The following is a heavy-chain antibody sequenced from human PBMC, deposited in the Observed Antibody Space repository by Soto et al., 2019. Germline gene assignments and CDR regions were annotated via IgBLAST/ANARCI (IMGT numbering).Heavy chain of an antibody. CDR3: ARGYSSSFSVGDEGPYYYYYMDV. V-gene: IGHV4-31*03. J-gene: IGHJ6*03. Sequence: SETLSLTCTVSGGSISSGGYYWSWIRQHPGKGLEWIGYIYYSGSTYYNPSLKSRVTISVDTPKNQFSLKLSSVTAADTAVYYCARGYSSSFSVGDEGPYYYYYMDVWGKGTTVTVSS. CDR2: IYYSGST. CDR1: GGSISSGGYY. D-gene: IGHD6-6*01.